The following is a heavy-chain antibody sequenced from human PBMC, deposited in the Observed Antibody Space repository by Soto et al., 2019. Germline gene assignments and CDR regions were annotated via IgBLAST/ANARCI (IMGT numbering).Heavy chain of an antibody. CDR3: ARGGYYYDSSGYPSYY. J-gene: IGHJ4*02. V-gene: IGHV3-23*01. Sequence: GGSLRLSCAASGFAFSTHAMNWVRQAPGKGLAWVSSITPSGDNTYYADSVKGRFTISRDNAKNTLYLQMNSLRAEDTAVYYCARGGYYYDSSGYPSYYWGQGTLVTVSS. CDR1: GFAFSTHA. CDR2: ITPSGDNT. D-gene: IGHD3-22*01.